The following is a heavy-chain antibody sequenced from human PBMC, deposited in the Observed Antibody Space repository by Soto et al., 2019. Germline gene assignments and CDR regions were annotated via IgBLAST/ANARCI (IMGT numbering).Heavy chain of an antibody. CDR2: IIPIFGTA. CDR3: AREGRDTARVCSPNTAFAF. J-gene: IGHJ3*01. D-gene: IGHD5-18*01. V-gene: IGHV1-69*01. Sequence: QGLDGMGGIIPIFGTADYAQKFQGRVTITADESTSTAYMELSSLRSEDTAVYYCAREGRDTARVCSPNTAFAFWRHGTTVTVS.